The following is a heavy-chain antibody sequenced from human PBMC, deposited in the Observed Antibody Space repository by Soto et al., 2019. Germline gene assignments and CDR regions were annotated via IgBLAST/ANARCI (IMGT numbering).Heavy chain of an antibody. J-gene: IGHJ3*02. CDR1: GGSISSGGYS. Sequence: QLQLQESGSGLVKPSQTLSLTCAVSGGSISSGGYSWSWIRQPPGKGLEWIGYIYHSGSTYYNPSLKSRVTISVDRSKDQFSLKLSSVTAADTAVYYCARYRYYYDSSGYYLPRAFDIWGQGTMVTVSS. CDR2: IYHSGST. D-gene: IGHD3-22*01. V-gene: IGHV4-30-2*01. CDR3: ARYRYYYDSSGYYLPRAFDI.